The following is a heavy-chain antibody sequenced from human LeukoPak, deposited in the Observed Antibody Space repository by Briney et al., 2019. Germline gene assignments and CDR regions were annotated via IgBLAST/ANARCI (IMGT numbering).Heavy chain of an antibody. CDR2: ISYDGSNK. D-gene: IGHD2-15*01. J-gene: IGHJ4*02. V-gene: IGHV3-30*18. CDR1: GFTFSSYG. Sequence: GRSLRLSCAASGFTFSSYGMHWVRQAPGKGLEWVAVISYDGSNKYYADSVKGRFTISRDNSKNTLYLQMNSLRAEDTAVYYCAKTSVGGGRIIGSGYFDNWGQGTLVTVSS. CDR3: AKTSVGGGRIIGSGYFDN.